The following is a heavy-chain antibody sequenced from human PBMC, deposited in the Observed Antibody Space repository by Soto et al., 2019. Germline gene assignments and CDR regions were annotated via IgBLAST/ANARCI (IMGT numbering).Heavy chain of an antibody. V-gene: IGHV3-30*18. CDR3: AKDAGGSSYFDY. Sequence: QVQLVESGGGVVQPGRSLRLSCAASGFTFSSYGMHWVRQAPGKGLKWVAVISYDGTNDYYADSVKGRFTISRDNSKNTLYLQMNSLRAEDTAVYYCAKDAGGSSYFDYWGQGTLVTVSS. D-gene: IGHD1-26*01. CDR2: ISYDGTND. J-gene: IGHJ4*02. CDR1: GFTFSSYG.